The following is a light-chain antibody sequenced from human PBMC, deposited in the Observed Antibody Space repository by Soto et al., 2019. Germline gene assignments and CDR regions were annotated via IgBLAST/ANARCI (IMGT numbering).Light chain of an antibody. CDR3: GSKAGSNKHVV. Sequence: QSALTQPPSASGSPGQSVAISCTGTSSDVGGYNYVSWYQQHPGKAPKLMIYEVNKRPSGVPDRFSGSKSGNTASLTVSGLQADDEADYYCGSKAGSNKHVVFGGGTKLTVL. V-gene: IGLV2-8*01. J-gene: IGLJ2*01. CDR2: EVN. CDR1: SSDVGGYNY.